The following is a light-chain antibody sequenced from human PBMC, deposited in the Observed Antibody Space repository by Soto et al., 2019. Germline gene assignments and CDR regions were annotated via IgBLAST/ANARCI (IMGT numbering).Light chain of an antibody. Sequence: DIHMTHSPSSLSASVGDRVTITCQASQDISNYLNWYQQKPGKAPKLLIYDASNLETGVPSRFSGSGSGTDFTFTISSLQPEDIATYYCQQYDNLPRYTFGQGTRLEIK. V-gene: IGKV1-33*01. CDR2: DAS. J-gene: IGKJ5*01. CDR3: QQYDNLPRYT. CDR1: QDISNY.